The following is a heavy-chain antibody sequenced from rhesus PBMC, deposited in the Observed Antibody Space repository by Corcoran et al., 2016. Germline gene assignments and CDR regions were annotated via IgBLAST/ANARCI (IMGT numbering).Heavy chain of an antibody. D-gene: IGHD1-44*01. Sequence: EVQLVESGGGLAKPGGSLRLSCAASGFTFSNYWMYGGRQARGEGVCWISAIDSAGRGTYYADAVKGRLTISGENAKKTLYLQMESLRTEDTAVYHCARDSIGYWGQGVLVTVSS. CDR2: IDSAGRGT. J-gene: IGHJ4*01. V-gene: IGHV3-28*02. CDR1: GFTFSNYW. CDR3: ARDSIGY.